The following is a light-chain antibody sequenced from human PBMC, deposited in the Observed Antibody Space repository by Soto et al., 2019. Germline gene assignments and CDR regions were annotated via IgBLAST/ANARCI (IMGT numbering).Light chain of an antibody. J-gene: IGKJ3*01. V-gene: IGKV1-33*01. CDR3: QKHDDVPQ. CDR1: QDITNH. CDR2: DSS. Sequence: DIQMTQSPSSLSASVGDRVTITCQASQDITNHLNWYQQKPGKAPKLLIYDSSDLETGVPSRFSGSGSGTYFTLTISSLQPEDIATYYCQKHDDVPQFCPGTRIDIK.